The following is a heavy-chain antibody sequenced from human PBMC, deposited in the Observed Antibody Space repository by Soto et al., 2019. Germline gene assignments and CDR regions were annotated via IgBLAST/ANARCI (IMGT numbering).Heavy chain of an antibody. Sequence: SGSLRLSCAASGFTFSSYAMSWVRQAPGKGLEWVSAISGSGGSTYYADSVKGRFTISRDNSKNTLYLQMNSLRAEDTAVYYCAKDNAGLGGSYYDFWSGYSYYYGMDVWGQGTTVTVSS. D-gene: IGHD3-3*01. CDR1: GFTFSSYA. CDR2: ISGSGGST. J-gene: IGHJ6*02. V-gene: IGHV3-23*01. CDR3: AKDNAGLGGSYYDFWSGYSYYYGMDV.